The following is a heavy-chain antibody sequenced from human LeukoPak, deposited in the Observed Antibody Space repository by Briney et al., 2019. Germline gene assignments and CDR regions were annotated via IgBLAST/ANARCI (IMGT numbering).Heavy chain of an antibody. Sequence: PSETLSLTCAVYGGSFSGYYWSWIRQPPGKGLEWIGEINHSGSTNYNPSLKSRVTISVDTSKNQFSLKLSSVTAADTAVYYCARGRYSSSWYYNYYYYMDVWGKGTTVTVSS. V-gene: IGHV4-34*01. D-gene: IGHD6-13*01. J-gene: IGHJ6*03. CDR3: ARGRYSSSWYYNYYYYMDV. CDR1: GGSFSGYY. CDR2: INHSGST.